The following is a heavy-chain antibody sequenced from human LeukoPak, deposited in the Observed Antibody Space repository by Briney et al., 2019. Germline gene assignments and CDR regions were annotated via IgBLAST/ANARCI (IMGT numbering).Heavy chain of an antibody. CDR3: AKERSISGNFYTDY. CDR1: GGSISSGGYY. V-gene: IGHV4-31*03. CDR2: IYYSGST. Sequence: PSQTLSLTCTVSGGSISSGGYYWSWIRQHPGKGLEWIGYIYYSGSTYYNPSLKSRVTISVDTSKNQFSLKLSSVTAADTAVYYCAKERSISGNFYTDYWGQGTLVTVSS. D-gene: IGHD3-10*01. J-gene: IGHJ4*02.